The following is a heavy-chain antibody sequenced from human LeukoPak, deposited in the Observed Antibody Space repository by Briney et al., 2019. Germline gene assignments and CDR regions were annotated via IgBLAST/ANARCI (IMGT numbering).Heavy chain of an antibody. D-gene: IGHD2-2*01. J-gene: IGHJ5*02. Sequence: SGGSLRLSCAASGFTFSSYAMSWVRQAPGKGLEWVSAISGSGGSTYYADSVKGRFTISRDNSKNTLYLQMNSLRAEDTAVYYCAKDSNEYQLLWGDWFDPWGQGTPVTVSS. CDR1: GFTFSSYA. CDR3: AKDSNEYQLLWGDWFDP. CDR2: ISGSGGST. V-gene: IGHV3-23*01.